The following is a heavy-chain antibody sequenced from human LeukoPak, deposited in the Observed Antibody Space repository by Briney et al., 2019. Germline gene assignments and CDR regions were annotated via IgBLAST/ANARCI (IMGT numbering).Heavy chain of an antibody. CDR2: IDYDSSHI. CDR3: ARDPERYLRMGHYDY. D-gene: IGHD3-16*01. CDR1: GFTLSSSA. Sequence: PGGSLRLSCAGSGFTLSSSAMNWVRQVPGKGLEWVSSIDYDSSHIYYAASVRGRFSISRDNARDSVYLQMDSLRADDTAVYYCARDPERYLRMGHYDYWGQGTLVIVSS. J-gene: IGHJ4*02. V-gene: IGHV3-21*01.